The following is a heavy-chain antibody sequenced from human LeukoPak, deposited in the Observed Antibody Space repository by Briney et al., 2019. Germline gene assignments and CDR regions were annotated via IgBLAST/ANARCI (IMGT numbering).Heavy chain of an antibody. CDR1: GFTVSSNS. D-gene: IGHD1-1*01. CDR3: ARDPELYNYDAFDI. CDR2: INQDGSEK. V-gene: IGHV3-7*01. Sequence: GGSLRLSCTVSGFTVSSNSMSWVRQAPGKGLEWVANINQDGSEKYYVDSVKGRFTISRDNAKNSLSLQMNSLRAEDTAVYYCARDPELYNYDAFDIWGQGTMVTVSS. J-gene: IGHJ3*02.